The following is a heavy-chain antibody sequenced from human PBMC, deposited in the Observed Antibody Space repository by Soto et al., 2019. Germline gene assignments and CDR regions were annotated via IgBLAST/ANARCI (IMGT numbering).Heavy chain of an antibody. Sequence: PGGSLRLSCAASGFTFSSYNMNWVRQAPGKGLEWVSSISYSTTYIYYADSVQGRFTISRDNAKNSLYLQMNSLRADDTAVYYCARAVLNSVVGEVDSWGQGTLVTV. D-gene: IGHD1-26*01. CDR2: ISYSTTYI. CDR1: GFTFSSYN. CDR3: ARAVLNSVVGEVDS. V-gene: IGHV3-21*01. J-gene: IGHJ4*02.